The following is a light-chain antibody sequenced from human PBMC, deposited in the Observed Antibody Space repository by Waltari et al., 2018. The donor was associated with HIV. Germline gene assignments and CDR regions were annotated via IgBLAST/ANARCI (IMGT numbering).Light chain of an antibody. Sequence: QSVLTQPPSVSAAPGQKVPISCSPSGSNTGNTYVLWYQQLPGTAPKLLIYDNDKRPSGIPDRFSGSKSGASATLGITGLQTEDEADYYCGTWDSTLSVWVFGGGTKLTVL. CDR1: GSNTGNTY. V-gene: IGLV1-51*01. CDR2: DND. J-gene: IGLJ3*02. CDR3: GTWDSTLSVWV.